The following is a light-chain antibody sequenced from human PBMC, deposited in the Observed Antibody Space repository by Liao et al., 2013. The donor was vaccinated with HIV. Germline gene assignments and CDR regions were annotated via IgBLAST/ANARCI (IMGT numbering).Light chain of an antibody. Sequence: SYELTQPPSVSVSPGQTASITCSGDNLGDKFACWYQQKPGQSPLLVIYQDTKRPSGIPERFSGSNSGNTATLTISGTQAMDEADYFCQSWDNSTVVFGGGTKLTVL. CDR1: NLGDKF. CDR2: QDT. J-gene: IGLJ2*01. CDR3: QSWDNSTVV. V-gene: IGLV3-1*01.